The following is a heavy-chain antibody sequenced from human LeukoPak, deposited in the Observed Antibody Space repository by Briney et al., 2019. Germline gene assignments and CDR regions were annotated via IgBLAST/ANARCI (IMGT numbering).Heavy chain of an antibody. J-gene: IGHJ4*02. Sequence: GGSLRLSCAASGFTFDDYAMHWVRQAPGKGLEWVSGISWNSGSIGYADSVKGRFTISRDNAKNSLYLQMNSLRAEDTALYYCAKDINPYSGSHYDYWGQGTLVTVSS. CDR3: AKDINPYSGSHYDY. D-gene: IGHD1-26*01. V-gene: IGHV3-9*01. CDR1: GFTFDDYA. CDR2: ISWNSGSI.